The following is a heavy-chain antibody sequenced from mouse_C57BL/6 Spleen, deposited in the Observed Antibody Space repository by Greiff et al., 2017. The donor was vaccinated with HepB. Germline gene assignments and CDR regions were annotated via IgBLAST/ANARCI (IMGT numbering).Heavy chain of an antibody. CDR1: GYAFSSSW. D-gene: IGHD3-2*02. J-gene: IGHJ2*01. Sequence: QVQLQQSGPELVKPGASVKISCKASGYAFSSSWMNWVKQRPGKGLEWIGRIYPGDGDTNSNGKFKGKATLTADNSSSTAYMQLSSLTSEDSAVYCGARSSTAQATGYWGQGTTLTDSS. V-gene: IGHV1-82*01. CDR3: ARSSTAQATGY. CDR2: IYPGDGDT.